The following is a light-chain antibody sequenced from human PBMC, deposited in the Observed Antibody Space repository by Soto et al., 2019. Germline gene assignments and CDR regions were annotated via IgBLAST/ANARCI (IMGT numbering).Light chain of an antibody. CDR3: QQYDSSKT. Sequence: EIVLTQSPGTLSLSPGERVTLSCRASQSVSRNYLAWYQQKPGQAPRLLIYGASNRATGIPDRFSGSGSVTDFTLTISRLEPEDFAVYYCQQYDSSKTFGQGTKVEIK. CDR2: GAS. CDR1: QSVSRNY. J-gene: IGKJ1*01. V-gene: IGKV3-20*01.